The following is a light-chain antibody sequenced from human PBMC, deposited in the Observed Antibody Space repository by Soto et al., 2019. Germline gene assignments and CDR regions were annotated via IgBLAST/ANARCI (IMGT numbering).Light chain of an antibody. Sequence: EIVMTQSPATLSVSPGGRATLSCRASQSISDTLAWYQQKPGQAPRLLIHGASTRAPGFPARFSGSGSGTDFTLTISRLEPEDFAVYYCQQYGSAPFTFGPGTKVDIK. J-gene: IGKJ3*01. V-gene: IGKV3-15*01. CDR3: QQYGSAPFT. CDR2: GAS. CDR1: QSISDT.